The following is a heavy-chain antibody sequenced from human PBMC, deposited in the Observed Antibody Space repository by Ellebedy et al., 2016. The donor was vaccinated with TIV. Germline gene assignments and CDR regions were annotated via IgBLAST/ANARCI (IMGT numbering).Heavy chain of an antibody. CDR3: ARSAQKAAGTGVDAFDI. J-gene: IGHJ3*02. Sequence: ASVKVSCKASGGTFSSYAISWVRQAPGQGLEWMERIIPILGIANYAQKFQGRVTITADKSTSTAYMELSSLRSEDTAVYYCARSAQKAAGTGVDAFDIWGQGTMVTVSS. V-gene: IGHV1-69*04. CDR2: IIPILGIA. CDR1: GGTFSSYA. D-gene: IGHD6-13*01.